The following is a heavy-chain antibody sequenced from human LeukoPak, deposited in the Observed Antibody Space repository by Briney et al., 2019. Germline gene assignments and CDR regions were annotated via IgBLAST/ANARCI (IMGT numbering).Heavy chain of an antibody. J-gene: IGHJ6*03. V-gene: IGHV3-73*01. CDR2: IRSKANSYAT. CDR1: GFTFSGSA. Sequence: GGSLRLSCAASGFTFSGSAMHWVRQASGKGLEWVGRIRSKANSYATAYAASVKGRFTISRDDSKNTAYLQMNSLKTEDTAVYYCARGGVVGYYYMDVWGKGTTVTVSS. CDR3: ARGGVVGYYYMDV. D-gene: IGHD2-2*01.